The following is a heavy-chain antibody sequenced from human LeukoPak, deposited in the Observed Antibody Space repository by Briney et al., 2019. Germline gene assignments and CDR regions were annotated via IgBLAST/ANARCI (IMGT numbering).Heavy chain of an antibody. CDR3: ATAGSNYEGGGYYFDY. D-gene: IGHD4-11*01. J-gene: IGHJ4*02. CDR2: ISGSGGST. CDR1: GFTFSSYA. Sequence: PGGSLRLSCAASGFTFSSYAMSWVRQAPGKGLEWVSAISGSGGSTYYADSVKGRFTISRDNSKNTLYLQMNSLRAEDTAVYYCATAGSNYEGGGYYFDYWGQGTLVTVSS. V-gene: IGHV3-23*01.